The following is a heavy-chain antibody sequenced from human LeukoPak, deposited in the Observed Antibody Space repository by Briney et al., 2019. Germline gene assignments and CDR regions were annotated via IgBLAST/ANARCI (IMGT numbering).Heavy chain of an antibody. V-gene: IGHV3-11*01. CDR1: GFTFSDYY. J-gene: IGHJ4*02. D-gene: IGHD3-22*01. CDR3: ARGGNYYDSSGYYYVTSALFDY. CDR2: ISSSGSTI. Sequence: GGSLRLSCAASGFTFSDYYMSWIRQAPGKGLEWVSYISSSGSTIYYADSVKGRFTISRDNAKNSLYLQMNSLRAEDTAVYYCARGGNYYDSSGYYYVTSALFDYWGQGTLVTVSS.